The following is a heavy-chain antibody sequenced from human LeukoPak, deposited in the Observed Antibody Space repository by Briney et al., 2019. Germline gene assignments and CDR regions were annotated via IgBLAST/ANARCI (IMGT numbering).Heavy chain of an antibody. CDR2: INSDGSST. CDR3: ARVPLQYYYDSSGPSGSAFDI. D-gene: IGHD3-22*01. V-gene: IGHV3-74*01. J-gene: IGHJ3*02. CDR1: GFTFSSYW. Sequence: GGSLRLSCAASGFTFSSYWMHWVRQAPGKGLVWVSRINSDGSSTSYADSVKGRFAISRDNSKNTLYLQMNSLRAEDTAVYYCARVPLQYYYDSSGPSGSAFDIWGQGTMVTVSS.